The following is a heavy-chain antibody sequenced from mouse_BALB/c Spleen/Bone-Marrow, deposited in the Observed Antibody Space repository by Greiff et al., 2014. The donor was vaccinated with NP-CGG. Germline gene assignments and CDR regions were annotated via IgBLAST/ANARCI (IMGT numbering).Heavy chain of an antibody. CDR3: AKLDGNYGYYFDY. CDR1: GFSLSRYS. J-gene: IGHJ2*01. D-gene: IGHD2-1*01. V-gene: IGHV2-6-4*01. Sequence: VQLVESGPGLVAPSQSLSITCTVSGFSLSRYSVHWVRQPPGKGLEWLGMIWGGGSTDYNSALKSRLSISKDNSKSQVFLKMNRLQTEDTAMYSCAKLDGNYGYYFDYWGQGTTLTVSS. CDR2: IWGGGST.